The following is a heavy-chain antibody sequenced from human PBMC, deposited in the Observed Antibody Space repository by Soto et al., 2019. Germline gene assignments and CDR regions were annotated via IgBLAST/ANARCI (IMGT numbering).Heavy chain of an antibody. CDR1: GFTFSSYS. CDR3: ARDQGELAARPVNYYYYGMDV. D-gene: IGHD6-6*01. Sequence: GGSLRLSCAASGFTFSSYSMNWVRQAPGKGLEWVSSISSSSSYIYYADSVKGRFTISRDNAKNSLYLQMNSLRAEDTAVYYCARDQGELAARPVNYYYYGMDVWGQGTTVTVSS. J-gene: IGHJ6*02. CDR2: ISSSSSYI. V-gene: IGHV3-21*01.